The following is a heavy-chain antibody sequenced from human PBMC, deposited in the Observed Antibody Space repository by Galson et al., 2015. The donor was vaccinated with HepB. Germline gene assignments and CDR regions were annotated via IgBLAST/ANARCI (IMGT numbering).Heavy chain of an antibody. CDR3: ARVKNYYDSSGYRYYYFDY. CDR2: IIPILGIA. Sequence: SVKVSCKASGGTFSSYTISWMRQAPGQGLEWMGRIIPILGIANYAQKFQGRVTITADKSTSTAYMELSSLRSEDTAVYYCARVKNYYDSSGYRYYYFDYWGQGTLVTVSS. J-gene: IGHJ4*02. V-gene: IGHV1-69*02. D-gene: IGHD3-22*01. CDR1: GGTFSSYT.